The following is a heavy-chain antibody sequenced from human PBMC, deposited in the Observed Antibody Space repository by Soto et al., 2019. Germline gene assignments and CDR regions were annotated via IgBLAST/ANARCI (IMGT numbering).Heavy chain of an antibody. CDR1: GGSISSYY. J-gene: IGHJ4*02. Sequence: PGKTSETLSLTCTVSGGSISSYYWSWIRQPAGKGLEWIGRIYTSGSTNYNPSLKSRVTMSVDTSKNQFSLKLSSVTAADTAVYYCARGYYDSSGYSYYFDYWGQGTPVTVSS. D-gene: IGHD3-22*01. V-gene: IGHV4-4*07. CDR2: IYTSGST. CDR3: ARGYYDSSGYSYYFDY.